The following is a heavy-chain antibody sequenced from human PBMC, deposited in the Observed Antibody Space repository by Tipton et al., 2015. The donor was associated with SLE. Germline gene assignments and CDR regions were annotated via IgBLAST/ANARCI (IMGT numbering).Heavy chain of an antibody. CDR1: GGSISSSSYY. Sequence: TLSLTCTVSGGSISSSSYYWGWIRQPPGKGLEWIGSFYYSGSTYYNPSLKSRVTISLDTSKNQFSLKLSSVTAADTAVYYCATREADWYFDLWGRGTLVTVSS. J-gene: IGHJ2*01. V-gene: IGHV4-39*07. CDR2: FYYSGST. CDR3: ATREADWYFDL. D-gene: IGHD5-24*01.